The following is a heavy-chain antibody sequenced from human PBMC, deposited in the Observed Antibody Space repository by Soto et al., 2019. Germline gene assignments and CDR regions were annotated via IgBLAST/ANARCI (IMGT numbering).Heavy chain of an antibody. V-gene: IGHV1-18*01. CDR3: ARDPEVGDDYRTLVY. CDR1: GYTFSNFD. D-gene: IGHD4-4*01. Sequence: QVQLVQSGAEVKKPGASVKVSCKASGYTFSNFDMSWVRQAPGQGLEWMGWISAYNGNTDYAQKFQGRVTMTTDTSTSQAYMEVRSLRSDDTAVYYCARDPEVGDDYRTLVYWGQGTVVTVSS. CDR2: ISAYNGNT. J-gene: IGHJ4*02.